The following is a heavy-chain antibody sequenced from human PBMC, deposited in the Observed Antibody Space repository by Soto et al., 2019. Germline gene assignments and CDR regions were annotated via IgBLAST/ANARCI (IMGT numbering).Heavy chain of an antibody. CDR1: GGIFSSDT. CDR3: ASKAACGGDCYAFDS. J-gene: IGHJ4*02. Sequence: QVYLVQSGAEVKKPGSSVKISCKASGGIFSSDTINWVRQAAGQGREWMGGIIPLFGTANYAEKSQGRVTITADKSTKTEYMELTSLRSEDTAVYYCASKAACGGDCYAFDSWGQGTLVTVSS. D-gene: IGHD2-21*02. CDR2: IIPLFGTA. V-gene: IGHV1-69*06.